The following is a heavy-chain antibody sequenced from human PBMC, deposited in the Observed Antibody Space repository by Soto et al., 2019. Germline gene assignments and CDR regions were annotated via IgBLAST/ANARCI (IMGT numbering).Heavy chain of an antibody. CDR1: GYTFTSYG. CDR2: ISAYNGNT. D-gene: IGHD6-13*01. Sequence: ASVKVSCKASGYTFTSYGISWVRQAPGQGLEWMGWISAYNGNTNYAQKLQGRVTMTTDTSTSTAYMELRSLRSDDTAVYYCARERRGGRSSSWYGPYDYWGQGTLVTVSS. V-gene: IGHV1-18*01. J-gene: IGHJ4*02. CDR3: ARERRGGRSSSWYGPYDY.